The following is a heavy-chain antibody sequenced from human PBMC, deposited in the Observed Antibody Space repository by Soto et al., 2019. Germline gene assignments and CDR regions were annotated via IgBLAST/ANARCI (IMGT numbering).Heavy chain of an antibody. CDR3: ARDGRGYSYGYFDY. CDR1: GYTFTIYG. D-gene: IGHD5-18*01. CDR2: ISAYNGNT. J-gene: IGHJ4*02. V-gene: IGHV1-18*04. Sequence: EASVTVSCTAPGYTFTIYGIIWVRQAPGQGLEWMGWISAYNGNTNYAQKLQGRVTMTTDTSTSTAYMELRSLRSDDTAVYYCARDGRGYSYGYFDYWGQGTLVTVSS.